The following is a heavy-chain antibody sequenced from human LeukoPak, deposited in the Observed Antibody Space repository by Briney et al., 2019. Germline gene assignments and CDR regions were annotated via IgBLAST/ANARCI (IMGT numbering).Heavy chain of an antibody. Sequence: GSLRLSCAASGFTFSSYSMNWVRQAPGKGLEWVSSISSSSSYIYYADSVKGRFTISRDNAKNSLYLQMNSLRAEDTAVYYCARDPEGDYYDSSGAFDYWGQGTLVTVSS. D-gene: IGHD3-22*01. CDR1: GFTFSSYS. J-gene: IGHJ4*02. CDR2: ISSSSSYI. CDR3: ARDPEGDYYDSSGAFDY. V-gene: IGHV3-21*01.